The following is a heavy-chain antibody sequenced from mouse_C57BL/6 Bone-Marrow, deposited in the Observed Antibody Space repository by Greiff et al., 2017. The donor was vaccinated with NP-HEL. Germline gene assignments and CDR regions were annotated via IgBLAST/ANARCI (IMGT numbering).Heavy chain of an antibody. CDR1: GYSITSGYY. CDR2: ISYDGSN. J-gene: IGHJ1*03. D-gene: IGHD1-1*01. Sequence: EVKLQESGPGLVKPSQSLSLTCSVTGYSITSGYYWNWIRQFPGNKLEWMGYISYDGSNNYNPSLKNRISITRDTSKNQFFLKLNSVTTEDTATYYCAREITTVVATGYFDVWGTGTTVTVSS. V-gene: IGHV3-6*01. CDR3: AREITTVVATGYFDV.